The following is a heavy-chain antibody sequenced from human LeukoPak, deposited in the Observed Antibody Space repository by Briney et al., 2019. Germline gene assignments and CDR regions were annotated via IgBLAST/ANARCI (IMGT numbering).Heavy chain of an antibody. CDR3: ASPPTSSGSYYDDAFDI. CDR2: IYHSGST. V-gene: IGHV4-38-2*01. CDR1: GYSISSGYY. J-gene: IGHJ3*02. D-gene: IGHD1-26*01. Sequence: SETLSLTCAVSGYSISSGYYWGWIRQPPGKGLEWIGSIYHSGSTYYNPSLKGRVTISVDTSKNQFSLKLSSVTAADTAVYYCASPPTSSGSYYDDAFDIWGQGTMVTVSS.